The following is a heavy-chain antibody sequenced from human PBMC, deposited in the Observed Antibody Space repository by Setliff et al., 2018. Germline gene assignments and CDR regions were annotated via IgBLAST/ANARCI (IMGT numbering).Heavy chain of an antibody. J-gene: IGHJ6*02. V-gene: IGHV3-30*02. CDR2: IQHDGENK. D-gene: IGHD3-16*01. CDR3: ANFRVTNFRGHLYLPRGLDV. CDR1: GFSFESHG. Sequence: PGGSLRLSCAASGFSFESHGMHWVRPAPGKGLEWVAFIQHDGENKLYAESVKGRLTVSRDNSKNTWYLEMDGLRPEDTAVYYCANFRVTNFRGHLYLPRGLDVWGQGTTVTVSS.